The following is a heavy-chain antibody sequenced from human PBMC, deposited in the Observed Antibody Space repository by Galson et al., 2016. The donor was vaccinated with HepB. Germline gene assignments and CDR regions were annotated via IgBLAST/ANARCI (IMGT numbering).Heavy chain of an antibody. CDR1: GFTFNIHA. CDR2: MSESGRDT. Sequence: SLRLSCAASGFTFNIHAMTWVRQAPGKGLEWVSGMSESGRDTYYADSVKGRFTISRDNSNNTLYLEMNSLRAEDTAVYYCARIVVVQTRRAKGRDYLDHWGQGTLVTVSS. J-gene: IGHJ4*02. D-gene: IGHD3-22*01. V-gene: IGHV3-23*01. CDR3: ARIVVVQTRRAKGRDYLDH.